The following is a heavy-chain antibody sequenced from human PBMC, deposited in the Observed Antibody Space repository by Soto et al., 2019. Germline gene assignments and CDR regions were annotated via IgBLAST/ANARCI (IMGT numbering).Heavy chain of an antibody. CDR2: IFYLGSS. Sequence: TGPGTEGASETPSPTRTVSGDSLISSDFYWGWVPQPPGKGLEWIGSIFYLGSSYYNPSLKSRVTMSVDTSKNQFSLRLRSVTAADTALYFCARHSLALRKNNWFDPWGQGIMVTVSS. V-gene: IGHV4-39*01. CDR3: ARHSLALRKNNWFDP. J-gene: IGHJ5*02. D-gene: IGHD3-3*02. CDR1: GDSLISSDFY.